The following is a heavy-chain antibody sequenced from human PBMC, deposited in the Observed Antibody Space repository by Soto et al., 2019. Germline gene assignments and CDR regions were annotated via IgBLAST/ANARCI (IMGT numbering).Heavy chain of an antibody. CDR1: GFTFSSYS. CDR2: ISSSSSYI. D-gene: IGHD1-26*01. V-gene: IGHV3-21*01. Sequence: GGSLRLSCAASGFTFSSYSMNWVRQAPGKGLEWVSSISSSSSYIYYADSVKGRFTISRDNAKNSLYLQMNSLRAEDTAVDYCAREQAVRVGWFDPWGQGTLVTV. CDR3: AREQAVRVGWFDP. J-gene: IGHJ5*02.